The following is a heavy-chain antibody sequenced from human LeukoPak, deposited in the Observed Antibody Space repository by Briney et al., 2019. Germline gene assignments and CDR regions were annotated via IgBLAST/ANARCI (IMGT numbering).Heavy chain of an antibody. CDR3: AREILAYCGGDCYSAPFDY. J-gene: IGHJ4*02. Sequence: SQTLSLTCTVSGGSISSDDYYWSWIRQPPGTGLQWIGYIHYRGNTYYNPSLKSRVTISVDTSKSQFSLKLNSVTAADTAVYYCAREILAYCGGDCYSAPFDYWGQGTLVTVSS. D-gene: IGHD2-21*02. V-gene: IGHV4-30-4*01. CDR1: GGSISSDDYY. CDR2: IHYRGNT.